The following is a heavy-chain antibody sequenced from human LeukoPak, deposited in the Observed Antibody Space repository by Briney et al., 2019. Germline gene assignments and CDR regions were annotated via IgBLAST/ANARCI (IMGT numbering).Heavy chain of an antibody. CDR3: TRDRAGTQSWVEFDL. J-gene: IGHJ5*02. CDR1: GFSVSSTY. Sequence: GGSLRLSCAASGFSVSSTYMSWVRQAPGKGLEWVSLIYTSGSTFYADSVMGRFTISRDNSKNTLFPQMNSLRAEDSAVYYSTRDRAGTQSWVEFDLWGQGTLVTVSS. CDR2: IYTSGST. V-gene: IGHV3-66*03. D-gene: IGHD3-10*01.